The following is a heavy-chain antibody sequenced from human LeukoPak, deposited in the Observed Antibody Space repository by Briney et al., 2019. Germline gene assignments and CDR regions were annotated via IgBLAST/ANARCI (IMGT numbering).Heavy chain of an antibody. Sequence: GGSLRLSCAASGFTFSSYGMHWVRQAPGKGLEWVAVIWYDGSNKYYADSVKGRFTISRDNSKNTLYLQMNSLRAEDTAVYYCARDLEGSGSYYTYYFDYWGQGTLVTVSS. CDR2: IWYDGSNK. CDR3: ARDLEGSGSYYTYYFDY. V-gene: IGHV3-33*01. CDR1: GFTFSSYG. D-gene: IGHD3-10*01. J-gene: IGHJ4*02.